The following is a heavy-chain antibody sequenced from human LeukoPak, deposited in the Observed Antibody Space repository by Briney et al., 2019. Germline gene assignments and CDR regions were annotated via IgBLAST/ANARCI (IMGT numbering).Heavy chain of an antibody. CDR3: ARDLVDYDFWSGYSDY. V-gene: IGHV3-7*01. J-gene: IGHJ4*02. Sequence: GGSLGLSCAASGFTFSSYWMSWVRQAPGKGLEWVANIKQDGSEKYYVDSVKGRFTISRDNTKNSLYLQMNSLRAEDTAVYYCARDLVDYDFWSGYSDYWGQGTLVTVSS. D-gene: IGHD3-3*01. CDR1: GFTFSSYW. CDR2: IKQDGSEK.